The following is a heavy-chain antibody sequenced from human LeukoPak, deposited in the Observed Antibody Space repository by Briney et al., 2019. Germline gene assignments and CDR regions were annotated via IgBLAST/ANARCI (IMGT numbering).Heavy chain of an antibody. D-gene: IGHD6-19*01. CDR1: GFTFISYA. J-gene: IGHJ1*01. Sequence: GGSLRLSCAASGFTFISYAMHWVRQAPGKGLEWVAVISYDGSNKYYADSVKGRFTISRDNSKNTLYLQMNSLRAEDTAVYYCARDSEWAVAGKYFQHWGQGTLVTVSS. CDR3: ARDSEWAVAGKYFQH. V-gene: IGHV3-30-3*01. CDR2: ISYDGSNK.